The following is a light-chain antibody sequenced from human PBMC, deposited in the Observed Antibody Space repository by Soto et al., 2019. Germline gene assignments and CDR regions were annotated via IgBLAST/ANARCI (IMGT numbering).Light chain of an antibody. V-gene: IGKV3-15*01. J-gene: IGKJ4*01. Sequence: EIVMTQSPVTLSVSPGDRATLSCRASQSVNSHLAWYQQKPGQAPRLLIYGASTRATVVPARFSGSGSGTEFTLTISSLQSEDVAVYYCQQYDNWPLTFGGGTKVEIK. CDR2: GAS. CDR3: QQYDNWPLT. CDR1: QSVNSH.